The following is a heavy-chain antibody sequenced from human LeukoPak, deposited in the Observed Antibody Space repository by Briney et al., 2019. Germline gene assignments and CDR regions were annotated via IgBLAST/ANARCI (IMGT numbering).Heavy chain of an antibody. CDR2: INPSGGST. V-gene: IGHV1-46*01. CDR1: GYTFTSYY. D-gene: IGHD6-13*01. Sequence: GAPVKVSCKASGYTFTSYYIHWVRQAPGQGLEWMGIINPSGGSTTYAQKFQGRVAMTRDTSTSRVYMEVSSLRSEDTAVYYCARTYSSSDEFDYWGQGTLVTVSS. J-gene: IGHJ4*02. CDR3: ARTYSSSDEFDY.